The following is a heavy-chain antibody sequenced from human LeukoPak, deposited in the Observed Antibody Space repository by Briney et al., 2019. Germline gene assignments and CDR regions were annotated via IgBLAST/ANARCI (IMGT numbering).Heavy chain of an antibody. CDR3: ARDGSINSQTWFDP. CDR2: MSYDENTE. V-gene: IGHV3-33*05. J-gene: IGHJ5*02. Sequence: GGSLTLSCVASRFIFSVYGMHWVRQAPGKGLEWVAFMSYDENTEYYIDSVKGRFTISSDNSKNTLFLQLNNLRPEDTGVYYCARDGSINSQTWFDPWAREPWSSSPQ. D-gene: IGHD3-10*01. CDR1: RFIFSVYG.